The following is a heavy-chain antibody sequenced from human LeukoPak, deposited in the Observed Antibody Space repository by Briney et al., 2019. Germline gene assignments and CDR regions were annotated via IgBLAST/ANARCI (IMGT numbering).Heavy chain of an antibody. J-gene: IGHJ4*02. D-gene: IGHD6-19*01. CDR1: GFTFSSYS. CDR2: INPDGTTT. V-gene: IGHV3-74*01. Sequence: GGSLRLSCAASGFTFSSYSMNWVRQAPGKGLEWVSRINPDGTTTSYADSVKGRFTISRDNAKDTVYLQMNSLRAEDTAVYYCARVSIGWYSFDYWGQGTLVTVSS. CDR3: ARVSIGWYSFDY.